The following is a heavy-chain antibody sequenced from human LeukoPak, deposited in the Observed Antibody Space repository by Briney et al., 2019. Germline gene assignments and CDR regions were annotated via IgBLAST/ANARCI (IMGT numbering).Heavy chain of an antibody. CDR3: ARDRNGFPLGY. CDR2: ISSSSSYI. Sequence: GGSLRLSCAASGFTFSSYAMSWVRQAPGKGLEWVSSISSSSSYIYYADSVKGRFTISRDNAKNSLYLQMNSLRAEDTAVYYCARDRNGFPLGYWGQGTLVTVSS. J-gene: IGHJ4*02. V-gene: IGHV3-21*01. D-gene: IGHD2-8*01. CDR1: GFTFSSYA.